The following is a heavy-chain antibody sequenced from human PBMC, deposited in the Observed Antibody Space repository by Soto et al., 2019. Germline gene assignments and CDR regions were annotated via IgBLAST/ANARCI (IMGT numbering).Heavy chain of an antibody. D-gene: IGHD1-26*01. CDR3: AAGTLYSGSYYFDY. CDR1: GFTFTSSA. CDR2: IVVGSGNT. Sequence: ASVKVSCKASGFTFTSSAMQWVRQARGQRLEWIGWIVVGSGNTNYAQKFQERVTITRDMSTSTAYMELSSLRSEDTAVYYCAAGTLYSGSYYFDYWGQGTLVPVSS. J-gene: IGHJ4*02. V-gene: IGHV1-58*02.